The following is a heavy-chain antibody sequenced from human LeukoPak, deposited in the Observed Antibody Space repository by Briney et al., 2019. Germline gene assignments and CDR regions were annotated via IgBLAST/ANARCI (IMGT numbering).Heavy chain of an antibody. D-gene: IGHD1-7*01. V-gene: IGHV1-18*01. CDR1: GYTFTSYG. CDR2: ISAYNGNT. CDR3: ARNSYNWNSMQLRWFDP. J-gene: IGHJ5*02. Sequence: SVKVSCKASGYTFTSYGISWVRQAPGQGLEWVGWISAYNGNTNYAQKFQGRVTMTTDTSTSTAYMELRSLRSDDTAVYYCARNSYNWNSMQLRWFDPWGQGTLVTVSS.